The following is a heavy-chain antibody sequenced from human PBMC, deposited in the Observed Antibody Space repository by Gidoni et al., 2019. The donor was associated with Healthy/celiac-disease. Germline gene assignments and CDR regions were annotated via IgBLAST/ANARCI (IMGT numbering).Heavy chain of an antibody. D-gene: IGHD3-9*01. V-gene: IGHV3-48*03. J-gene: IGHJ4*02. CDR1: GFTFSSYE. Sequence: EVQLVESGGGLLQPGGSLRLSCAASGFTFSSYEMNWVRQAPGKGLEWVSYISSSGSTIYYADSVKGRFTISRDNAKNSLYLQMNSLRAEDTAVYYCAGSYYDILTGYYDVDYWGQGTLVTVSS. CDR3: AGSYYDILTGYYDVDY. CDR2: ISSSGSTI.